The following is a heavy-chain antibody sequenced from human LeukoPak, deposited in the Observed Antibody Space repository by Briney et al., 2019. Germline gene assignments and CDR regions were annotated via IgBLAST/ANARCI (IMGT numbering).Heavy chain of an antibody. J-gene: IGHJ4*02. CDR1: GGSISSGGYY. CDR3: ARVGIDYDFWSGYHD. V-gene: IGHV4-31*03. CDR2: IYYSGST. D-gene: IGHD3-3*01. Sequence: SETLSLTCTVSGGSISSGGYYWSWIRQHPGKGLEWIGYIYYSGSTYYNPSLKSRVTISVDTSKNQFPLKLSSVTAADTAVYYCARVGIDYDFWSGYHDWGQGTLVTVSS.